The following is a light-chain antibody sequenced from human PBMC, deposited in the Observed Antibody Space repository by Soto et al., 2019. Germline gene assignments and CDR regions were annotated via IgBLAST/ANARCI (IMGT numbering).Light chain of an antibody. CDR3: CSYAGISTFDV. Sequence: QSVLTQPASVSGSPGQSITISCTGTSSDVGSYNLVSWYQQHPGKAPKLMIYGVNKRPSGVSNRFSGSKSGNTASPTISGLQAEDEADYYCCSYAGISTFDVFGTGTKLTVL. J-gene: IGLJ1*01. CDR2: GVN. CDR1: SSDVGSYNL. V-gene: IGLV2-23*02.